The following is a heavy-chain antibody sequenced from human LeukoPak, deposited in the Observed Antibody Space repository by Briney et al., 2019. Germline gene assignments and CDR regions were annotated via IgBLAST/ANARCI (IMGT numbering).Heavy chain of an antibody. V-gene: IGHV3-64*01. CDR2: ISSNGGST. CDR1: GFTFSSYA. J-gene: IGHJ5*02. D-gene: IGHD1-26*01. Sequence: GGSLRLSCAASGFTFSSYAMSWVRQAPGKGLEYVSAISSNGGSTYYANSVKGRFTISRDNPKNTLYLQMGSLRAEDMAVYYCARERYSGSYLVVSRWFDPWGQGTLVTVSS. CDR3: ARERYSGSYLVVSRWFDP.